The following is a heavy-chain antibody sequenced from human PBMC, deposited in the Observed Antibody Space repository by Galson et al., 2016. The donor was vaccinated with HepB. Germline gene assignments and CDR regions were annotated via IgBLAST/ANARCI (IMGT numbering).Heavy chain of an antibody. Sequence: QSGAEVKKPGESLKISCQGLGYTFSSPWIGWVRQTPEKRLEWVANIYPGDSETRYSPSFQGQVTVSADKSINTAYLEWNTLRTSDTAIDFCVSNSYYFDNWGQGTLVTVSA. D-gene: IGHD4-11*01. CDR3: VSNSYYFDN. CDR1: GYTFSSPW. J-gene: IGHJ4*02. V-gene: IGHV5-51*01. CDR2: IYPGDSET.